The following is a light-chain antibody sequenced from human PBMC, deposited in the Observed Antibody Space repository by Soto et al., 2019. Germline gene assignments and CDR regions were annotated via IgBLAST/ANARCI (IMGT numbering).Light chain of an antibody. CDR2: EVT. CDR3: SSYTTTYTWL. V-gene: IGLV2-14*01. Sequence: QSVLTQPASVSGSPGQSITISCTGTSSDIGAYNYVSWYQQHPGKAPKLMIYEVTNRPSGVSNRFSGSKSVNTASLTISGLQAEDEADYYCSSYTTTYTWLFGGGTKVTVL. CDR1: SSDIGAYNY. J-gene: IGLJ3*02.